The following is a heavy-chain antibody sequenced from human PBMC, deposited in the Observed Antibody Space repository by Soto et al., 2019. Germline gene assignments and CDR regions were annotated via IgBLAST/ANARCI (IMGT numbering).Heavy chain of an antibody. Sequence: QLQLQESGPGLVKPSETLSLTCTVSGGSISSSSYYWGWIRQPPGKGLEWIGSIYYSGSTYYNPSLKSRVTISVDTSKNQFSLKLSSVTAADTAVYYCARRTIVDIVWFDPWGQGTLVTVSS. J-gene: IGHJ5*01. CDR3: ARRTIVDIVWFDP. V-gene: IGHV4-39*01. CDR2: IYYSGST. D-gene: IGHD5-12*01. CDR1: GGSISSSSYY.